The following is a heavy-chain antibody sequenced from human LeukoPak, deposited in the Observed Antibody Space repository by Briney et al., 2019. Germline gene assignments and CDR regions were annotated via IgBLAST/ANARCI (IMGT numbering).Heavy chain of an antibody. CDR2: ISAYNGNT. D-gene: IGHD6-19*01. CDR1: CYTFTSYG. Sequence: VASVKGSFKGSCYTFTSYGIRWGGQAPGQGGGGVGWISAYNGNTNYAQKLQGRVTMTTDTSTSTAYMELRSLRSDDTAVYYCASVRRAGAFDIWGQGTMVTVSS. J-gene: IGHJ3*02. CDR3: ASVRRAGAFDI. V-gene: IGHV1-18*01.